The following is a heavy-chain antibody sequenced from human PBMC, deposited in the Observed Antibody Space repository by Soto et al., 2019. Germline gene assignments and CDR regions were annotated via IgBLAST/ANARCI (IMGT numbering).Heavy chain of an antibody. D-gene: IGHD3-16*01. Sequence: EVQLVESGGGLIQPGGSLRLSCAVSGFTVSTNYMTWVRQAPGKGLDWVSLIYRDGNSYYADSVKGRFTISRDNSKNTLYVEMNTRRVDDTAVYYCARGGGSLDNRGQGTLVTVSS. CDR1: GFTVSTNY. J-gene: IGHJ4*02. CDR3: ARGGGSLDN. CDR2: IYRDGNS. V-gene: IGHV3-53*01.